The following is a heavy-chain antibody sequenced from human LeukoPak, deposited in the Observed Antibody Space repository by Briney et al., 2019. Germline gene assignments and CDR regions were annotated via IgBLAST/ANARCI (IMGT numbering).Heavy chain of an antibody. Sequence: GGSLRLSCAASGFTFSSYAMSWVRHAPGKGLEWVSAISGSGGSTYYADSVKGRFTISRDNSKNTLYLQMNSLRAEDTAVYYCAKDQVGFWSGYAYWGQGTLVTVSS. CDR3: AKDQVGFWSGYAY. CDR1: GFTFSSYA. D-gene: IGHD3-3*01. V-gene: IGHV3-23*01. J-gene: IGHJ4*02. CDR2: ISGSGGST.